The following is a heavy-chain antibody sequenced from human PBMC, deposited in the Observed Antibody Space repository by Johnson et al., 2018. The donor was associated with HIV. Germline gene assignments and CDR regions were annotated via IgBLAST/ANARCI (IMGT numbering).Heavy chain of an antibody. CDR2: IHWNGGST. Sequence: VQLVESGGGLVQSGGSLRLSCGVSGFAVSSNYMSWVRQAPGKGLEWVSGIHWNGGSTGYADSVQGRFTISRDNAKNSLYLQMNSLRAEDTALYYCAKDIRGSLGAFDIWGQGTMVTVSS. CDR1: GFAVSSNY. D-gene: IGHD1-26*01. J-gene: IGHJ3*02. V-gene: IGHV3-20*04. CDR3: AKDIRGSLGAFDI.